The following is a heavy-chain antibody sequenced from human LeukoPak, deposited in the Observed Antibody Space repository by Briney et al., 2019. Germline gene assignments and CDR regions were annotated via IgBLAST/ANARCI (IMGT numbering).Heavy chain of an antibody. J-gene: IGHJ4*02. CDR2: IYTTGSS. CDR1: GGSINNYY. Sequence: SETLSLTCTVSGGSINNYYWSWIRLPAGKGLEWIGRIYTTGSSNYNPSLKGRVTISVDKSKNQFSLNLSSVTAADAAIYYCARDGYSSAWADLEYFDYWGQGIPVTVSS. D-gene: IGHD6-19*01. CDR3: ARDGYSSAWADLEYFDY. V-gene: IGHV4-4*07.